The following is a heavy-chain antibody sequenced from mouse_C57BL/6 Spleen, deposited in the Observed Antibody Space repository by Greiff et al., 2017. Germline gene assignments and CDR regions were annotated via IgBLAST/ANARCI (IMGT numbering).Heavy chain of an antibody. CDR2: IYPGSGST. J-gene: IGHJ2*01. CDR1: GYTFTSYW. Sequence: QVQLKQPGAELVKPGASVKMSCKASGYTFTSYWITWVKQRPGQGLAWIGDIYPGSGSTNYNEKFKSKATLTVDTSSSPAYMQLSSLTSEDSAVYYCAREGTGYWGQGTTLTVSS. CDR3: AREGTGY. D-gene: IGHD3-3*01. V-gene: IGHV1-55*01.